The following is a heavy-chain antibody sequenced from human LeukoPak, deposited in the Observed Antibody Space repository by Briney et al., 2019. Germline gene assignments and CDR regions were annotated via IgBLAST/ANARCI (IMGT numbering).Heavy chain of an antibody. CDR2: IFPSGGEI. D-gene: IGHD3-10*01. CDR3: AKDLLRDRWFGES. Sequence: GGSLRLSCAASGFTFSTFAMIWVRQPPGKGLEWVSSIFPSGGEIHYADSVRGRFTISRDNSKNTLYLQMDSLRAEDTAVYYCAKDLLRDRWFGESWGQGTLVTVSS. J-gene: IGHJ5*02. CDR1: GFTFSTFA. V-gene: IGHV3-23*01.